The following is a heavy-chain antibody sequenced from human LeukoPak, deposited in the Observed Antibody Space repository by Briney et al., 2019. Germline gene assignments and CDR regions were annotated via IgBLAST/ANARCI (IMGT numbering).Heavy chain of an antibody. V-gene: IGHV4-34*01. CDR3: ARGLRFDY. J-gene: IGHJ4*02. Sequence: PSETLSLTCAVYGGSFSGYHWSWIRQPPGKGLEWIGEINHSGSTNYNPSLKSRVTISVDTSKNQFSLKLSSVTAADTAVYYCARGLRFDYWGQGTLVTVSS. CDR2: INHSGST. CDR1: GGSFSGYH. D-gene: IGHD4-17*01.